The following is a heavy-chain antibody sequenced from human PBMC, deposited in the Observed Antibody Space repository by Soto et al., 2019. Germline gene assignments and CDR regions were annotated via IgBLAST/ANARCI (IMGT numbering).Heavy chain of an antibody. D-gene: IGHD2-21*01. V-gene: IGHV3-30-3*01. CDR1: GFTFKTYA. J-gene: IGHJ4*02. Sequence: QVPLVESGGGVVQPGRSLRLSCAASGFTFKTYAMHWVRQAPGRGLEWVAVLSYDGGNQYHADSVKGRFTISRDNSKNTLYLQMNSLRTEDTAVYYCARGGHIGHFDFWGQGTLVTVSS. CDR2: LSYDGGNQ. CDR3: ARGGHIGHFDF.